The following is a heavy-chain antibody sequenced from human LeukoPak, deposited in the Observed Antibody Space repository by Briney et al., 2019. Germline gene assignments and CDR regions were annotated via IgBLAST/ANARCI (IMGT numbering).Heavy chain of an antibody. CDR3: ARAAGCSGGSCYYYYGMDV. CDR1: GFTVSSNY. D-gene: IGHD2-15*01. CDR2: IYSGGST. V-gene: IGHV3-53*01. J-gene: IGHJ6*04. Sequence: GSLRLSCAASGFTVSSNYMSWVRQAPGKGLEWVSVIYSGGSTYYADSVKGRFTISRDNSKNTLYLQMNSLRAEDTAAYYCARAAGCSGGSCYYYYGMDVWGKGTTVTVSS.